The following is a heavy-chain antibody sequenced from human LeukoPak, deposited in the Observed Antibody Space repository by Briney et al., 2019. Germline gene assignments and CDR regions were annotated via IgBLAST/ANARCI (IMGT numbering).Heavy chain of an antibody. CDR1: GGSISIYY. Sequence: SETLSLTCTVSGGSISIYYWNWIRQPAGKGLEWIGRIFTSGITNYNPSLKSRVTMSVDTSKNQFSLKLSSLTAADTAVFYCARGTTRYTTTYYFDYWGQGTLVTVSS. D-gene: IGHD2-2*02. CDR2: IFTSGIT. CDR3: ARGTTRYTTTYYFDY. V-gene: IGHV4-4*07. J-gene: IGHJ4*02.